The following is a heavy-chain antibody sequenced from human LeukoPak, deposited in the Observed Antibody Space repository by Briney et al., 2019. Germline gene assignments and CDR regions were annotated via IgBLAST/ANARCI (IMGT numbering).Heavy chain of an antibody. D-gene: IGHD3-3*01. CDR1: GYTFTGYY. V-gene: IGHV1-2*02. J-gene: IGHJ5*02. CDR2: INPNSGGT. CDR3: ARDHHDFWSGYWPSWFDP. Sequence: ASVNVSCKASGYTFTGYYMHWVRQAPGQGLEWMGWINPNSGGTNYAQKFQGRVTMTRDTSISTAYMELSRLRSDDTAVYYCARDHHDFWSGYWPSWFDPWGQGTLVTVSS.